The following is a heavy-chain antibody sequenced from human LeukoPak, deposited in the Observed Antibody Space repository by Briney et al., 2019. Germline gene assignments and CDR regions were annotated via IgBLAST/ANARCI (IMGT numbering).Heavy chain of an antibody. J-gene: IGHJ3*02. CDR1: GGSISDIY. Sequence: PSETLSLTCTVSGGSISDIYWSWIRQFPGKGLEWIGYVNHSGSTKYNPSLKSRVTLSVDTSKSHLSLNLSSVTAADTAVYYCAKHHSFDIWGQGTLVTVSS. V-gene: IGHV4-59*08. CDR2: VNHSGST. CDR3: AKHHSFDI.